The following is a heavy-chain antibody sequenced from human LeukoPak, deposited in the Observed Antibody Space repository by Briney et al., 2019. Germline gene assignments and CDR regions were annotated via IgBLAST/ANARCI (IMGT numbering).Heavy chain of an antibody. CDR3: AKGDGHLNLRFDY. Sequence: PGGSLRLSCGASGFTFSTYGMHWVRQAPGKGREWVAVIWYDGSDKYYADSVKGRFTISRDNSKNTLYLQMNSLRVEDTAVYYCAKGDGHLNLRFDYWGQGTLVTVSS. J-gene: IGHJ4*02. V-gene: IGHV3-33*06. CDR2: IWYDGSDK. D-gene: IGHD2-21*02. CDR1: GFTFSTYG.